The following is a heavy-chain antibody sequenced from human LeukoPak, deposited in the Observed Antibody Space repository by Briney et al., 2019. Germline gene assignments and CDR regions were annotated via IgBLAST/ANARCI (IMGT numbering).Heavy chain of an antibody. CDR3: VKAPTVAGSYGWFDP. CDR1: GGSITSGNNY. V-gene: IGHV4-30-4*08. D-gene: IGHD6-19*01. CDR2: IYSGGRT. J-gene: IGHJ5*02. Sequence: SETLSLTCTVSGGSITSGNNYWNWICQSPGKGLEWIGFIYSGGRTNYNPFLRSRVVISADTSKNQISLRVDSMTAADTAVYYCVKAPTVAGSYGWFDPWGQGTLVTVSS.